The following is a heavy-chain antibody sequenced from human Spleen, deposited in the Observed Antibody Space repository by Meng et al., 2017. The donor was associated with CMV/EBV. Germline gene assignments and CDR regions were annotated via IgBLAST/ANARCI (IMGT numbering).Heavy chain of an antibody. V-gene: IGHV4-59*01. CDR2: INYRGTT. D-gene: IGHD3-3*01. Sequence: SETLSLTCTISGNSISRCFWSWIRQSPGKGLEWIGYINYRGTTNYNPSLKSRVTMSVDTSKHQFSLMLSSVTAADTAVYYCARGYDFWSGYYKTYYYYGMDVWGQGTTVTVSS. J-gene: IGHJ6*02. CDR1: GNSISRCF. CDR3: ARGYDFWSGYYKTYYYYGMDV.